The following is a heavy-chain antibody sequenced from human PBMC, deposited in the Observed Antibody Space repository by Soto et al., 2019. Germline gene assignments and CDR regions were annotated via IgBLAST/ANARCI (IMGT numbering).Heavy chain of an antibody. CDR2: VHYSGTT. J-gene: IGHJ4*02. CDR1: VGSISIYC. Sequence: PAQALRLPCTVSVGSISIYCWRSIRQSPGMGLEWIGYVHYSGTTNYNPSLKSRVAMSLDSSKRQFSLTLNSVTAADTAVYYCARGTAGIYGDYHGAGYFDFWGQGIKVTVSS. CDR3: ARGTAGIYGDYHGAGYFDF. V-gene: IGHV4-59*01. D-gene: IGHD4-17*01.